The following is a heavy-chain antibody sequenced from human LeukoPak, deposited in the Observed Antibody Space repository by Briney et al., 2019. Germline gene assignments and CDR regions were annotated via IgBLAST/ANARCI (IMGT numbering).Heavy chain of an antibody. J-gene: IGHJ4*02. D-gene: IGHD6-19*01. CDR1: GFTFSSYG. Sequence: PGRPLRLSCAASGFTFSSYGMHWVRQAPGKGLEWVAVISYDGSNKYYADSVKGRFTISRDNSKNTLYLQMNSLRAEDTAVYYCAKDSPVAGPFDYRGQGTLVTVSS. CDR3: AKDSPVAGPFDY. CDR2: ISYDGSNK. V-gene: IGHV3-30*18.